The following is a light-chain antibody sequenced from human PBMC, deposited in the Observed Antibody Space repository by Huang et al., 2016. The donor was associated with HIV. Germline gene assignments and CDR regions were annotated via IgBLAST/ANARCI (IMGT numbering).Light chain of an antibody. Sequence: DIQMTQSPSSLSASVGDRVTITCRASQGISNSLAWYQQKQGKAPKLLLYAASRLKSGVPSRFSGSGSGTYYTLTISSLQPEDFATYYCQQYYSTPPITFGQGTRLEIK. CDR1: QGISNS. CDR2: AAS. CDR3: QQYYSTPPIT. J-gene: IGKJ5*01. V-gene: IGKV1-NL1*01.